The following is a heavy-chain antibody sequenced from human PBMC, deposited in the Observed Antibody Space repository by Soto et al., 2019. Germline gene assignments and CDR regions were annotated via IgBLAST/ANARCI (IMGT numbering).Heavy chain of an antibody. CDR1: GFTFSSYG. Sequence: QVQLVESGGGVVQPGRSLRLSCAASGFTFSSYGMHWVRQAPGKGLEWVAVISYDGSNKYYADSVKGRFTISRDNSKNTLYLQMNSLRAEDTAVYYCAKDARMGELSSWGQGTLVTVSS. J-gene: IGHJ4*02. CDR3: AKDARMGELSS. V-gene: IGHV3-30*18. D-gene: IGHD3-16*02. CDR2: ISYDGSNK.